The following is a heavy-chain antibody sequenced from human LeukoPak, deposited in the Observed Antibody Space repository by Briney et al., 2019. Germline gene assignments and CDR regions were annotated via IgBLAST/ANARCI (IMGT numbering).Heavy chain of an antibody. CDR2: LNTDGSST. CDR1: GFTFSSYW. CDR3: ARGFVAPSGMFSFYYYYMDV. J-gene: IGHJ6*03. V-gene: IGHV3-74*01. Sequence: GGSLRLSCAASGFTFSSYWMHWVRQAPGKGLGWVSGLNTDGSSTLYADSVRGRFTISRDNAKSTLYLQMSSLRAEDTAVYYCARGFVAPSGMFSFYYYYMDVWGKGTTVTISS. D-gene: IGHD2-15*01.